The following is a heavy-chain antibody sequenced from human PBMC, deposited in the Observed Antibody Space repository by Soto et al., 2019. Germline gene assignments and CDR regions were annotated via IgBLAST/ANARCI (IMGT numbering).Heavy chain of an antibody. J-gene: IGHJ6*03. V-gene: IGHV3-21*01. CDR3: AREEIQLWLNSQPHYYMDV. CDR1: GFTFSSYS. D-gene: IGHD5-18*01. CDR2: ISSSSSYI. Sequence: GGSLRLSCAASGFTFSSYSMNWVRQAPGKGLEWVSSISSSSSYIYYADSVKGRFTISRDNAKNSLYLQMNSLRAEDTAVYYCAREEIQLWLNSQPHYYMDVWGKGTTVTVSS.